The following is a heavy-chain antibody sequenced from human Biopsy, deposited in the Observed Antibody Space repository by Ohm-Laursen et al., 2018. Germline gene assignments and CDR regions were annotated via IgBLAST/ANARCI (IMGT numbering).Heavy chain of an antibody. V-gene: IGHV4-59*07. CDR1: GGSIKSYY. CDR2: IYYTGHT. Sequence: SDTLSLTWTASGGSIKSYYWNWIRQSPGKGLEWIGFIYYTGHTNYNPSLKSRATISVDTSKNQFSLKVISVTAADTAVYYCARLTGDPSYWGQGILVTVSS. D-gene: IGHD7-27*01. J-gene: IGHJ4*02. CDR3: ARLTGDPSY.